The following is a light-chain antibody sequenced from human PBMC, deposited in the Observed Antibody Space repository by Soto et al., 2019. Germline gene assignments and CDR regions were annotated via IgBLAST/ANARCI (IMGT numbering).Light chain of an antibody. J-gene: IGLJ3*02. CDR2: EVS. V-gene: IGLV2-8*01. CDR3: MSYAGDNNGV. Sequence: QSALNQPPSASGSPGQSVAISCTGTSSDVGGYNFVSWYQQHPGKAPKVILFEVSKRPSGVPDRFSGSKSGNTASLTVFGLQAEDEADYYCMSYAGDNNGVFGGGTKLTVL. CDR1: SSDVGGYNF.